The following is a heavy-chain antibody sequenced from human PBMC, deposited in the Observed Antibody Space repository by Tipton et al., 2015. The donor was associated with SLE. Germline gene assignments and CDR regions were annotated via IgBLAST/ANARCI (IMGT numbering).Heavy chain of an antibody. CDR1: GGSISSSNW. V-gene: IGHV4-4*02. Sequence: TLSLTCAVSGGSISSSNWWSWVRQPPGKGLEWIGEIYHSGSTNYNPSLKSRVTISVDTSKNQFSLKLGSVTAADTAVYYCAREGRRGMGVDYWGQGTLVTVSS. D-gene: IGHD2-15*01. CDR3: AREGRRGMGVDY. J-gene: IGHJ4*02. CDR2: IYHSGST.